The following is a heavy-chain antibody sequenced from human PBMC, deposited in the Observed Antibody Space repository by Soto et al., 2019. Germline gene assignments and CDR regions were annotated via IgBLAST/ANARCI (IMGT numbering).Heavy chain of an antibody. J-gene: IGHJ3*02. V-gene: IGHV3-21*04. CDR1: GFTSSGYS. Sequence: GPLRVSWAASGFTSSGYSGNCVLQAPGKGLEWVSSISSSSSYIYYADSVKGRFTISRDNAKNSLYLQMNSLRGDDTAVYYCAKEEPSVTDAFDIWGQGTMVTVSS. CDR3: AKEEPSVTDAFDI. CDR2: ISSSSSYI. D-gene: IGHD2-21*02.